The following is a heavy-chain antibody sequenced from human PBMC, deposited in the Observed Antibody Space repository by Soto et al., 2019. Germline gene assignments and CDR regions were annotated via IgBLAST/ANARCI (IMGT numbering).Heavy chain of an antibody. CDR1: GFTFSNYW. V-gene: IGHV3-7*01. J-gene: IGHJ4*02. D-gene: IGHD7-27*01. Sequence: GSLRLSCASSGFTFSNYWMSWVRQAPGKGLEWVANIKQDGSDRNYVDSVKGRFTISRDNAKNSLYLQLNSLRAEDTAVYYCARDGPNKLGFDYWGQGTLVTVSS. CDR2: IKQDGSDR. CDR3: ARDGPNKLGFDY.